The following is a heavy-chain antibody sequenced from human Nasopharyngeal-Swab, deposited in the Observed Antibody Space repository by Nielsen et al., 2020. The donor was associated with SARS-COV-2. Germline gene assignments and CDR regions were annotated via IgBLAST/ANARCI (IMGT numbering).Heavy chain of an antibody. Sequence: GSLRLSCTVSGGSISSYYWSWIQQPPGKGLEWIGYIYYSGSTNYNPSLKSRVTISVDTSKNQFSLKLSSVTAADTAVYYCARHANYDYVWGSYRPHDAFDIWGQGTMVTVSS. D-gene: IGHD3-16*02. J-gene: IGHJ3*02. CDR2: IYYSGST. CDR3: ARHANYDYVWGSYRPHDAFDI. CDR1: GGSISSYY. V-gene: IGHV4-59*08.